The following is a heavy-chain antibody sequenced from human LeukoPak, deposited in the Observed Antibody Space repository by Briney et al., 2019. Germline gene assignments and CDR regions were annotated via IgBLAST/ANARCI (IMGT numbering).Heavy chain of an antibody. Sequence: SGPALVKPTQTLTLTCTFSGFSFSTSGMRVSWIRQPPGKALERLAPIAWDDDKFYSTSLKTRLPISKATSKNQVVLTMTNMDPVDTATYYCARLNSGTYLDYWGQGTLITVSS. CDR1: GFSFSTSGMR. CDR2: IAWDDDK. D-gene: IGHD1-26*01. V-gene: IGHV2-70*04. J-gene: IGHJ4*02. CDR3: ARLNSGTYLDY.